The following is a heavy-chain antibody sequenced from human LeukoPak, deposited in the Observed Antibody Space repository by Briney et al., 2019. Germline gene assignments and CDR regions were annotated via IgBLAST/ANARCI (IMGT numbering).Heavy chain of an antibody. CDR3: ARELNFYGSGSYLDYAFDI. CDR1: GDSSSSISAA. V-gene: IGHV6-1*01. J-gene: IGHJ3*02. Sequence: SQTLSLTCAISGDSSSSISAAGNWIRQSQSRGLERPERTYYRPKWYNDYAGSMKNLMTINQDPSKTEFSQQLNSVTHEDTAVYYCARELNFYGSGSYLDYAFDIWGQGTMVTVSS. CDR2: TYYRPKWYN. D-gene: IGHD3-10*01.